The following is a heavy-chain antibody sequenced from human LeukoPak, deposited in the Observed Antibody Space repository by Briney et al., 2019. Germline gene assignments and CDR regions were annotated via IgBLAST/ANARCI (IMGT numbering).Heavy chain of an antibody. V-gene: IGHV3-30*18. Sequence: PGGSLRLSCAASGFTFSSYGMNWVRQAPGKGLEWVAVISYEGSNKYYADSVKGRFTVSRDNSENTLYLHMNRLRAEDTAVYYCAEDSYRRQLWFRGNGVGDCWGQGTLVTVSS. CDR3: AEDSYRRQLWFRGNGVGDC. D-gene: IGHD5-18*01. CDR1: GFTFSSYG. CDR2: ISYEGSNK. J-gene: IGHJ4*02.